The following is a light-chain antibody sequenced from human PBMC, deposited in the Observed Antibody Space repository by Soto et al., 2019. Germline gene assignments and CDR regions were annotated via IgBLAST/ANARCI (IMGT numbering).Light chain of an antibody. CDR3: MQSVQFPRT. CDR2: EVS. J-gene: IGKJ4*01. V-gene: IGKV2D-29*01. Sequence: DIVMTQTPLSLSVTPGQPASISCKSSQSLLGSDGKTYLSWYLQKPGHPPQLLIFEVSNHFSGVSDRFSGSGSGTDFTLKISRVEAEDVGVYYCMQSVQFPRTLGGWTKVEIK. CDR1: QSLLGSDGKTY.